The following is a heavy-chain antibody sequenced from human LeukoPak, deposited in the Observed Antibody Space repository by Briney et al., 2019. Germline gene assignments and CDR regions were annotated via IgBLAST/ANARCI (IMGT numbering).Heavy chain of an antibody. J-gene: IGHJ4*02. Sequence: GGSLRLSCAASGFTFSSYSMNWVRLAPGKGLVWVSRINTDGSTTSYVDSVKGRFTISRDNTKNTLYLHMNSLRAEDTAVYYCARVPVGSYSFDYWGQGTLVTVSS. CDR1: GFTFSSYS. D-gene: IGHD1-26*01. CDR2: INTDGSTT. V-gene: IGHV3-74*01. CDR3: ARVPVGSYSFDY.